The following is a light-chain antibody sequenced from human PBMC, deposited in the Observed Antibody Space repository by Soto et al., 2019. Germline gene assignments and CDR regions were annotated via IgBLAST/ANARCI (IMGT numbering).Light chain of an antibody. V-gene: IGKV3-20*01. Sequence: LVLTQSPGTLSLSPGETATLSCRASQSVSNIYLGWYQQKPGQAPRLLIYGAFKRATGIPDRFSGSGSGTDFTLTISRMEPEDFAVYCCQQYGSSPRTFGQGTKVDIK. CDR2: GAF. CDR1: QSVSNIY. CDR3: QQYGSSPRT. J-gene: IGKJ1*01.